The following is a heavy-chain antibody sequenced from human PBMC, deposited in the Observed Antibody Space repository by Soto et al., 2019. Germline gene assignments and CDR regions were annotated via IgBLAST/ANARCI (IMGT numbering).Heavy chain of an antibody. J-gene: IGHJ4*01. V-gene: IGHV3-9*01. CDR3: AKDIREYSSGWTYFDY. Sequence: EVQLVESGGGLVQPGRSLKLSCAASGFTFHDYAMHWVRQGQGKGLEWVSGITWNSGSIDYADSVKGRFTISRVKAKNPLYLQMNSLRPEDTALYSCAKDIREYSSGWTYFDYWGHGTLVTVSS. CDR1: GFTFHDYA. CDR2: ITWNSGSI. D-gene: IGHD6-19*01.